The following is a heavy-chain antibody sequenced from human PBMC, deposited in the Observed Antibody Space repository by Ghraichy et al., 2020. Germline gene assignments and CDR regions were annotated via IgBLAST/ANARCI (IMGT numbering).Heavy chain of an antibody. CDR2: ISGSGGST. D-gene: IGHD3-9*01. CDR3: AKGHYYYDILTGYSTTPYFDY. Sequence: GGSLRLSCAASGFTFSSYAMSWVRQAPGKGLEWVSAISGSGGSTYYADSVKGRFTISRDNSKNTLYLQMNSLRAKDTAVYYCAKGHYYYDILTGYSTTPYFDYWGQGTLVTVSS. V-gene: IGHV3-23*01. CDR1: GFTFSSYA. J-gene: IGHJ4*02.